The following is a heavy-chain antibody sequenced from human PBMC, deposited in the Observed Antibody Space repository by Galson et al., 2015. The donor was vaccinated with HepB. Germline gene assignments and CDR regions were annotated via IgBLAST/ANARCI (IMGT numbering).Heavy chain of an antibody. CDR1: GYTLTELS. CDR2: FDPEDGET. J-gene: IGHJ4*02. Sequence: SVKVSCKVSGYTLTELSMHWVRQAPGKGLEWMGGFDPEDGETIYAQKFQGRVTMTEDTSTDTAYMELSSLRSEDTAVYYCAREPGYSGYDYVIGNYFDYWGQGTLVTVSS. V-gene: IGHV1-24*01. D-gene: IGHD5-12*01. CDR3: AREPGYSGYDYVIGNYFDY.